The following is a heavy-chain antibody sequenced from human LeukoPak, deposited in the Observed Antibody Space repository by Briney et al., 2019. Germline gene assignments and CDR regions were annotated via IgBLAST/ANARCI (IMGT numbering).Heavy chain of an antibody. CDR3: ARSYYYYDSSGYHY. Sequence: ASVKVSCKASGYSFTDHYVHWVRQAPGQGLEWMAWINPKSATRKCAQRFEGRVTMSSDTSISTAYLELSGLISDDTAVYYCARSYYYYDSSGYHYWGQGTLVTVSS. CDR1: GYSFTDHY. J-gene: IGHJ4*02. D-gene: IGHD3-22*01. CDR2: INPKSATR. V-gene: IGHV1-2*02.